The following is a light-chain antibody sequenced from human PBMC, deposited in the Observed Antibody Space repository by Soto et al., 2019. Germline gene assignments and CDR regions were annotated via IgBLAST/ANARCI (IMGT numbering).Light chain of an antibody. CDR2: AAS. CDR3: QQYNKWPPYT. V-gene: IGKV3-15*01. CDR1: QSVSSN. J-gene: IGKJ2*01. Sequence: EIVMTQSPATLSVSPGERATLSCRASQSVSSNLAWYQQKPGQAPRLLIYAASTRATGIPARFSGSGFGTEFTLTISSLQSEDFAVYYCQQYNKWPPYTFGQGTKLEIK.